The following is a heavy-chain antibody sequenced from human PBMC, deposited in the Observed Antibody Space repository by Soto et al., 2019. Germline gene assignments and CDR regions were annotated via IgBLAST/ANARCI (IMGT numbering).Heavy chain of an antibody. CDR1: GYTLTELS. J-gene: IGHJ5*02. D-gene: IGHD2-2*01. Sequence: ASVKVSCKVSGYTLTELSMHWVRQAPGKGLEWMGGFDPEDGETIYAQKFQGRVTMTEDTSTDTAYMELSSLRSEDTAVYYCATTGLGVPAAYNNWFDPWGQGTLVTVSS. CDR2: FDPEDGET. V-gene: IGHV1-24*01. CDR3: ATTGLGVPAAYNNWFDP.